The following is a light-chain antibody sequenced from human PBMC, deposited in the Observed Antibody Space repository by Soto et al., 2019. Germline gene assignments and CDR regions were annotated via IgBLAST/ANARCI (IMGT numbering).Light chain of an antibody. V-gene: IGLV2-14*03. Sequence: QSVLTQPASVSESPGQSITISCTGTSSDVGGYNYVSWYQHHPGKAPKLVIYDVSNRPLGVSTRFSGSKSGDTAYLTISGLQAEDEADYYCSSYTSSNTLVFGGGTKVTVL. CDR3: SSYTSSNTLV. J-gene: IGLJ2*01. CDR2: DVS. CDR1: SSDVGGYNY.